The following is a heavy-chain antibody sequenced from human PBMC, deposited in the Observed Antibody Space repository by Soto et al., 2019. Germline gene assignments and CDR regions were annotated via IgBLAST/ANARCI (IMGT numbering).Heavy chain of an antibody. CDR1: GGSISSGGYY. CDR2: IYYSGST. D-gene: IGHD3-16*01. J-gene: IGHJ5*02. Sequence: SETLSLTCTVSGGSISSGGYYWNWIRQHPGKGLEWIGYIYYSGSTYYNPSLKSRVTISVDTSKHQFSLGLSSVTAADTAVYYCARDYGGGGLDWFDPWGQGTLVTVSS. CDR3: ARDYGGGGLDWFDP. V-gene: IGHV4-31*03.